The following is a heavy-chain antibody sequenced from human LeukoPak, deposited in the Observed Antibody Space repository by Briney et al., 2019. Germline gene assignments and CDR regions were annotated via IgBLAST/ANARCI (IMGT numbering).Heavy chain of an antibody. CDR1: GGSFSGYY. CDR2: ISHSGST. J-gene: IGHJ4*02. CDR3: ARGVRPGIAAAGSSGY. D-gene: IGHD6-13*01. V-gene: IGHV4-34*01. Sequence: SETMSLTCAVYGGSFSGYYWSWIRQPPGKGLEWIGEISHSGSTNYNPSLKSRVTISVDTSKNQFSLKLSSVTAADTAVYYCARGVRPGIAAAGSSGYWGQGTLVTVSS.